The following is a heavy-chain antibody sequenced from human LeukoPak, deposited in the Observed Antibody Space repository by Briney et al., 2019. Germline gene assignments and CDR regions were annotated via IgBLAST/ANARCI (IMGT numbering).Heavy chain of an antibody. D-gene: IGHD3-22*01. Sequence: GGSRRPSFTAPGLTLGVNAMSWVRQAQGKGLEWVGFFGGKAFGGTTEYAASVKGRFTISRDDSKSIAYLQMNSLKTEDTAVYYCTRDTYYYDSSGYTPRYYYYGMDVWGQGTTVTVSS. CDR3: TRDTYYYDSSGYTPRYYYYGMDV. CDR2: FGGKAFGGTT. CDR1: GLTLGVNA. V-gene: IGHV3-49*04. J-gene: IGHJ6*02.